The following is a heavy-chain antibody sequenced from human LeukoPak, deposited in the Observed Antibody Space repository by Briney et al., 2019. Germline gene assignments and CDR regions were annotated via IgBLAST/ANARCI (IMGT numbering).Heavy chain of an antibody. Sequence: GGSLRLSCAASGFTFSSYEMNWVRQAPGKGLEWVSYISSSASTIYYADSVKGRFTISRDNAKNSVYLQMNSLRAEDTAVYYCGSTGYHYWGQGTLVTVSS. J-gene: IGHJ4*02. CDR2: ISSSASTI. V-gene: IGHV3-48*03. CDR3: GSTGYHY. CDR1: GFTFSSYE. D-gene: IGHD3-9*01.